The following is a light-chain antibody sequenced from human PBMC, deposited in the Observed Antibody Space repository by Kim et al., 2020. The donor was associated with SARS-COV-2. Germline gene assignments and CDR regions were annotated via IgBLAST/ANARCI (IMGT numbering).Light chain of an antibody. J-gene: IGKJ1*01. CDR3: QQYYSTLWT. CDR2: WAS. CDR1: QSVLYSSNNKNY. Sequence: ATINGKSSQSVLYSSNNKNYLAWYQQKPGQPPKLLIYWASTREAGVPDRFSGSGSGTDFTLTISSLQAEDVAGYYCQQYYSTLWTFGQGTKVDIK. V-gene: IGKV4-1*01.